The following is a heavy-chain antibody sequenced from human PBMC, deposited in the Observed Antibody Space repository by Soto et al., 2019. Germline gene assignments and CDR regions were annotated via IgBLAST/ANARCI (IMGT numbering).Heavy chain of an antibody. D-gene: IGHD2-2*01. CDR3: AREDCISTSCYLADY. CDR1: GYTFTSHG. Sequence: ASLKVSCKASGYTFTSHGISWVRQAPGQGLEWMGWVSAYNGNTNYAQKLQGRVTMTTDTSTSTAYMELRSLRSDDTAVYYCAREDCISTSCYLADYWGQGTLVTVSS. J-gene: IGHJ4*02. CDR2: VSAYNGNT. V-gene: IGHV1-18*01.